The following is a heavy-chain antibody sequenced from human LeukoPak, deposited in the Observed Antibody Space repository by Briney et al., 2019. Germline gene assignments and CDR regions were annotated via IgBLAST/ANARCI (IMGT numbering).Heavy chain of an antibody. CDR3: ALQGDYFDY. Sequence: GGSLRLSCAASGFTFSSYSMNWVRQAPGKGLEWVSSISSSSSCIYYADSVKGRFTIPRDNAKNSLYLQMNSLRAEDTAVYYCALQGDYFDYWGQGTLVTVSS. V-gene: IGHV3-21*01. CDR1: GFTFSSYS. D-gene: IGHD4-11*01. CDR2: ISSSSSCI. J-gene: IGHJ4*02.